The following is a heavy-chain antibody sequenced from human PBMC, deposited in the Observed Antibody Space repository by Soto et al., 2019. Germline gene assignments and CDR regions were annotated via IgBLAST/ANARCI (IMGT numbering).Heavy chain of an antibody. Sequence: SETLSLTCSVSGDSISTEGYYWSWIRQHPGKGLEWIGYIYYSGLTSYNPSLKSRVTISRATSKNQFYLKLSSVTAADTAVYYCARGPINYSIVGAIGVNWFDPWGQGTLVTVSS. CDR3: ARGPINYSIVGAIGVNWFDP. D-gene: IGHD1-26*01. CDR2: IYYSGLT. J-gene: IGHJ5*02. V-gene: IGHV4-31*03. CDR1: GDSISTEGYY.